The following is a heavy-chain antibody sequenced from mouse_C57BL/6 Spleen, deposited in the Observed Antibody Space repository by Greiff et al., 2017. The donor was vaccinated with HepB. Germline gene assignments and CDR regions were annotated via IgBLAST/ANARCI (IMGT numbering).Heavy chain of an antibody. Sequence: VQLQQPGAELVKPGASVKMSCKASGYTFTSYWITWVKQRPGQGLEWIGDIYPGSGSTNYNEKFKSKATLTVDTSSSTAYMQLSSLTSEDSAVYYCARPSTMITTKEFAYWGQGTLVTVSA. CDR1: GYTFTSYW. CDR2: IYPGSGST. CDR3: ARPSTMITTKEFAY. D-gene: IGHD2-4*01. V-gene: IGHV1-55*01. J-gene: IGHJ3*01.